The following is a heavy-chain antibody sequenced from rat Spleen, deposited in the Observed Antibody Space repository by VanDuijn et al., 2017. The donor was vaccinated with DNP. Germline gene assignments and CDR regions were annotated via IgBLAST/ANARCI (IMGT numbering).Heavy chain of an antibody. D-gene: IGHD1-1*01. CDR2: ISPSGGST. V-gene: IGHV5-19*01. Sequence: EVQLVESGGGLVQPGRSLKLSCAASGFTFSNYGMHWIRQAPTKGLEWVASISPSGGSTYYRDSVKGRFTISRDNAKSTLYLQMDSLRSEDTATYYCARHQISTVGAMEAWGQGTSVTVSS. J-gene: IGHJ4*01. CDR3: ARHQISTVGAMEA. CDR1: GFTFSNYG.